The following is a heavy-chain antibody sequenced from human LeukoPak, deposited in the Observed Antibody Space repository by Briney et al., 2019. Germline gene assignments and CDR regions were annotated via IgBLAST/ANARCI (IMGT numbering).Heavy chain of an antibody. CDR3: ARDLGGYCSSTSCYGLDY. D-gene: IGHD2-2*01. V-gene: IGHV4-59*01. Sequence: SETLSLTCTVSGVSLSSYYGSWIPQPPGEGLEWIGYIFYSGITNYNPSLKSRVTISVDPSKNQFSLKLSSVTDADTAVYYCARDLGGYCSSTSCYGLDYWGQGTLVTVSS. J-gene: IGHJ4*02. CDR2: IFYSGIT. CDR1: GVSLSSYY.